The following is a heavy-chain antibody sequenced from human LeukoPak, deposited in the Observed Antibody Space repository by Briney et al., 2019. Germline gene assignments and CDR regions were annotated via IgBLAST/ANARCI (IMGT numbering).Heavy chain of an antibody. CDR3: ASNLAANYHFYYGIDV. Sequence: GGSLRLSCAASGFTFSDYYMSWIRQAPGKGLEWVSFINSGGSSIYYVDSVKGRFTISRDNAKNSLYLQMSNLRAEDTAVYYCASNLAANYHFYYGIDVWGQGTTVTVSS. CDR2: INSGGSSI. J-gene: IGHJ6*02. D-gene: IGHD1-26*01. CDR1: GFTFSDYY. V-gene: IGHV3-11*01.